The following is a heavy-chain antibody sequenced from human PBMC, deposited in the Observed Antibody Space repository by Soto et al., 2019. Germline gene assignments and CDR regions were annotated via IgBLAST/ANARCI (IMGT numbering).Heavy chain of an antibody. CDR1: GGSISSYY. CDR3: ASLRDTKPRLRVAASIAARQSQSVGYYYMDV. Sequence: SETLSLTCTVSGGSISSYYWSWIRQPPGKGLEWIGYIYYSGSTNYNPSLKSRVTISVDTSKNQFSLKLSSVTAADTAVYYCASLRDTKPRLRVAASIAARQSQSVGYYYMDVWGKGTTVTVSS. CDR2: IYYSGST. V-gene: IGHV4-59*08. D-gene: IGHD6-6*01. J-gene: IGHJ6*03.